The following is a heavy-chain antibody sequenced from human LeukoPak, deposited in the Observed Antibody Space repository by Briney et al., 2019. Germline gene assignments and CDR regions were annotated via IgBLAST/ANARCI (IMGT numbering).Heavy chain of an antibody. CDR2: ISSSCSYI. V-gene: IGHV3-21*01. CDR3: ARGCGGSCYSDYFDY. D-gene: IGHD2-15*01. J-gene: IGHJ4*02. CDR1: GFTFSSYS. Sequence: GGSLRLSCSASGFTFSSYSMNWVRQAPGKGLEWVSNISSSCSYIYYADSVKGRFTISRDNAKNSLYLQMNSLRAEDTAVYYCARGCGGSCYSDYFDYWGQGTLVTVSS.